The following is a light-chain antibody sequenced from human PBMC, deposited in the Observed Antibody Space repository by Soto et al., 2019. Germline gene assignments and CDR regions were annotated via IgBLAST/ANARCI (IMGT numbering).Light chain of an antibody. J-gene: IGKJ1*01. CDR2: AAS. V-gene: IGKV1-39*01. CDR3: QQSYSTAWT. CDR1: QSIGSY. Sequence: IRMTQSPSSLSASVGDRVTMTCRASQSIGSYVNWYQEKPGEAPKVLIFAASSLQSGVPSRFSGSGSGTDFTLTISSLQPEDFATYYCQQSYSTAWTFGQGTKVDIK.